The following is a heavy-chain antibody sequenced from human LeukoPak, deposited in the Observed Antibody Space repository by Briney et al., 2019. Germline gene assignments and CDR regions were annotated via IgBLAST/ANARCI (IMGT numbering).Heavy chain of an antibody. Sequence: PSETLSLTCNVSGGSIFNYYWSWIRQLPGKGLEWIGYIFSSGSTNYNPSLKGRVTILVDMSKNQFSLNLRSMTAADTAVYYCARGPHFDDWGQGTLVTVSS. J-gene: IGHJ4*02. CDR1: GGSIFNYY. CDR3: ARGPHFDD. V-gene: IGHV4-59*01. CDR2: IFSSGST.